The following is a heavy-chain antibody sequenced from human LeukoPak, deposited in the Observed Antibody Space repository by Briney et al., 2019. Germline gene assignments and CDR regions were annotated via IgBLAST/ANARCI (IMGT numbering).Heavy chain of an antibody. CDR2: IYYSGST. CDR3: ARDLRYCSGGSCYSHFDY. D-gene: IGHD2-15*01. Sequence: SETLSLTCTVSGGSISSYYWSWIRQPPGKGLEWIGYIYYSGSTNYNPSLKSRATISVDTSKNQFSLKLSSVTAADTAVYYCARDLRYCSGGSCYSHFDYWGQGTLVTVSS. V-gene: IGHV4-59*01. J-gene: IGHJ4*02. CDR1: GGSISSYY.